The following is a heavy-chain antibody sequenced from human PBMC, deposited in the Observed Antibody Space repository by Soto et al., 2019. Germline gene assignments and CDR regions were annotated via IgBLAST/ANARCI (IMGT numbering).Heavy chain of an antibody. V-gene: IGHV3-30*18. CDR1: GFTFSSYG. CDR3: AKARVPTVKGRSFDN. CDR2: ISYDESEK. Sequence: GGSLRLSCAASGFTFSSYGMHWVRQAPGKGLEWLTLISYDESEKYYADSVRGRFTISRDNSKNTLFLNMNSLRPEDSAIYYCAKARVPTVKGRSFDNWGQGTQVTVSS. J-gene: IGHJ4*02. D-gene: IGHD4-4*01.